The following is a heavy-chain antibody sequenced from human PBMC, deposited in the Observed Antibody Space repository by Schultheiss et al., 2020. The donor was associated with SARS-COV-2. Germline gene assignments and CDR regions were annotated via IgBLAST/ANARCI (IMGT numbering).Heavy chain of an antibody. V-gene: IGHV4-34*01. D-gene: IGHD3-22*01. CDR3: ASLDSSGYYILRY. CDR1: GGSFSGYY. J-gene: IGHJ4*02. Sequence: SQTLSLTYAVYGGSFSGYYWSWIRQPPGKGLEWIGEINHSGSTNYNPSLKSRVTISVDTSKNQFSLKLSSVTAADTAVYYCASLDSSGYYILRYWGQGTLVTVSS. CDR2: INHSGST.